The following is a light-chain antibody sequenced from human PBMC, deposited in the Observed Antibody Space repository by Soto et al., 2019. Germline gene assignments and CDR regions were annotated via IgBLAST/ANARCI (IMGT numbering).Light chain of an antibody. CDR3: QKYNSALWT. Sequence: DIQMTQSPSSLSASVGDRVTITCRASQGISNYLAWYQQKPGKVPQLLIYSASVLQSGVPSRFSGSGSETDFPPTISSLQPEDVATYYCQKYNSALWTFGQGTKVEIK. J-gene: IGKJ1*01. CDR1: QGISNY. V-gene: IGKV1-27*01. CDR2: SAS.